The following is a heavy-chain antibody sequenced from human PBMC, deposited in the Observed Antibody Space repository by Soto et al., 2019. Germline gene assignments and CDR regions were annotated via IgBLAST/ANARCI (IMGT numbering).Heavy chain of an antibody. CDR2: IIPIFGTA. CDR3: ARGRDFWSGSYNWFDP. V-gene: IGHV1-69*13. CDR1: GGTFSSYA. Sequence: SLKVSCKASGGTFSSYAISWVRQATGQGLEWMGGIIPIFGTANYAQKFQGRVTITADESTSTAYMELSSLRSEDTAVYYCARGRDFWSGSYNWFDPWGQGTLVTSPQ. J-gene: IGHJ5*02. D-gene: IGHD3-3*01.